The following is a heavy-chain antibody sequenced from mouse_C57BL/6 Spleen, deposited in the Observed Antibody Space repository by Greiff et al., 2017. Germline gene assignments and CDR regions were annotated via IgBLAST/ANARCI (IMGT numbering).Heavy chain of an antibody. CDR2: IYPGSGST. V-gene: IGHV1-55*01. CDR3: ARVYYYGSSYPPYWYFDV. J-gene: IGHJ1*03. D-gene: IGHD1-1*01. CDR1: GYTFTSYW. Sequence: VQLQQPGAELVKPGASVKMSCKASGYTFTSYWITWVKQRPGQGLEWIGDIYPGSGSTNYNEKFKSKATLTVDTSSSTAYMQLSSLTSEDSAVYYCARVYYYGSSYPPYWYFDVWGTGTTVTVSS.